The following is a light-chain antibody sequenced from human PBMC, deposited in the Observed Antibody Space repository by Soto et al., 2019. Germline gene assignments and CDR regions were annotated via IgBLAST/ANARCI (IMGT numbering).Light chain of an antibody. CDR2: GAS. V-gene: IGKV1-12*01. J-gene: IGKJ2*01. Sequence: DIQMTQSPSSVSASVGDRVTITCRASQVISTWLAWYQQKPGKVPKLLIYGASSLQTGVPSRFSGSGSGTDFTLTISSLQAEDFASYYCPQASILPHTFGQGPKLEIK. CDR3: PQASILPHT. CDR1: QVISTW.